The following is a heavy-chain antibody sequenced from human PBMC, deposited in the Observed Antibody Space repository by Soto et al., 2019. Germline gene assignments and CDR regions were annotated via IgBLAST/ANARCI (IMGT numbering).Heavy chain of an antibody. J-gene: IGHJ4*02. CDR3: AKEERRCSSTSCYVDY. Sequence: EVQLLESGGALVQPGGSLRLSFEASGFIFSNYALTWFRQAPGKGLGWVSLISGSGDSTYHADSVKGRFTISRDNSKNTLDLQMNSLRAEDTAIYYCAKEERRCSSTSCYVDYWGQGTLVTVSS. CDR2: ISGSGDST. D-gene: IGHD2-2*01. CDR1: GFIFSNYA. V-gene: IGHV3-23*01.